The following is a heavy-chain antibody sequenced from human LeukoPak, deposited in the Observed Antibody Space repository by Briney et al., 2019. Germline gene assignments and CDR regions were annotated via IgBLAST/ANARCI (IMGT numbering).Heavy chain of an antibody. CDR2: INHSGST. CDR1: GGSFSGYY. CDR3: ARGPVWWLPLSYFDY. Sequence: SETLSLTCAVYGGSFSGYYWSWIRLPPGKGLEWIGEINHSGSTNYNPSLKSRVTISVDTSKNQFSLKLSSVTAADTAVYYCARGPVWWLPLSYFDYWGQGTLVTVSS. D-gene: IGHD5-12*01. J-gene: IGHJ4*02. V-gene: IGHV4-34*01.